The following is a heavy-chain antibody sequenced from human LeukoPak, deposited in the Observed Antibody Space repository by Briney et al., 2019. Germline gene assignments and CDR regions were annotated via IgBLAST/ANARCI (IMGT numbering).Heavy chain of an antibody. CDR3: ARLIMVRGASDYYYYYMDV. J-gene: IGHJ6*03. V-gene: IGHV5-51*01. Sequence: GASLQISCKGSGYSFTSYWIGWVRQLPGKGLEWMGIIYPGDSDTRYSPSFQGQVTISADKSISTAYLQWSSLKASDTAMYYCARLIMVRGASDYYYYYMDVWGKGTTVTVSS. CDR1: GYSFTSYW. D-gene: IGHD3-10*01. CDR2: IYPGDSDT.